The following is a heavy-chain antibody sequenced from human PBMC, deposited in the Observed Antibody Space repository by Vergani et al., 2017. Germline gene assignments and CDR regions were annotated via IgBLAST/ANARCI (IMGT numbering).Heavy chain of an antibody. J-gene: IGHJ4*02. CDR3: AKESFGRLRYFGPYFDY. V-gene: IGHV1-69*18. CDR1: GGTFSSYA. Sequence: QVQLVQSGAEVKKPGSSVKVSCTASGGTFSSYAISWVRQAPGQGLEWMGRIIPIFGTANYAQKFQGRVTITADESTSTAYMELSSLRSEDTAVYYCAKESFGRLRYFGPYFDYWGQGTLVTVSS. CDR2: IIPIFGTA. D-gene: IGHD3-9*01.